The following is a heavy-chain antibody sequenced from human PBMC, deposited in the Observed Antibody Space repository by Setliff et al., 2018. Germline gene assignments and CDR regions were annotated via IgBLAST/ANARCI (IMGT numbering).Heavy chain of an antibody. D-gene: IGHD6-19*01. CDR1: GGSISGYF. V-gene: IGHV4-59*01. CDR2: IQKKGSTTT. J-gene: IGHJ4*02. Sequence: NPSETLSLTCTVSGGSISGYFWGWIRQAPGKGLEWIGYIQKKGSTTTKYNPSLGSRISMSIDTSKNQFSLQLSSVSDGDTAVYYCARDQFSSGWYGPPESYFDCWGQGIQVTVSS. CDR3: ARDQFSSGWYGPPESYFDC.